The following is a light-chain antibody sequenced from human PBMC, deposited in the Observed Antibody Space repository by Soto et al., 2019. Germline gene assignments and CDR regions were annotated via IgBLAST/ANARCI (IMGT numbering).Light chain of an antibody. V-gene: IGKV1-5*03. CDR1: ESIGTW. CDR3: HHYNTYST. J-gene: IGKJ1*01. CDR2: AAS. Sequence: DIQMTQSPAALSASIGDRVTITCRASESIGTWLAWYQQKPGKAPKLLIYAASSLESGVPSRFSGSGSGTDFTLTITSLQPDDFATYYCHHYNTYSTFGQGTKVDI.